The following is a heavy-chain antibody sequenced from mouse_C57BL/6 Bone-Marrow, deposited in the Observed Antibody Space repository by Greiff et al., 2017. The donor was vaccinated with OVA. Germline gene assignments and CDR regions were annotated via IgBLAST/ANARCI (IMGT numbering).Heavy chain of an antibody. V-gene: IGHV5-4*01. J-gene: IGHJ3*01. CDR2: ISDGGSYT. CDR1: GFTFSSYA. D-gene: IGHD2-3*01. Sequence: EVQVVESGGGLVKPGGSLKLSCAASGFTFSSYAMSWVRQTPEKRLEWVASISDGGSYTSYPDNVKGRFTITIDNAKNNLYLHMRHLKTKDTAMYYGESGFYDGYWFADWGKGTLVTVSA. CDR3: ESGFYDGYWFAD.